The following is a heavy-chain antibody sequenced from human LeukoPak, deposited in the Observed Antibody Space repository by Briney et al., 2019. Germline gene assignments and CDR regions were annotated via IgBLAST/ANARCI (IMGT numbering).Heavy chain of an antibody. CDR3: ASGPHFDH. CDR1: GGSIRSYY. CDR2: IYYTGTT. Sequence: PSETLSLTCTVSGGSIRSYYWSWIRQPPGKELEWIAYIYYTGTTNYNPSLKCRVTISLDTSKNQFSLILTSVTAADTAVYYCASGPHFDHWGQGILVTVSS. V-gene: IGHV4-59*01. J-gene: IGHJ4*02.